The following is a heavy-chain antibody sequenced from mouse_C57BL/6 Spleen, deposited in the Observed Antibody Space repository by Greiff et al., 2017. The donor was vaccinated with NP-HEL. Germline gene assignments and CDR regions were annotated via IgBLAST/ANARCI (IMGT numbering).Heavy chain of an antibody. CDR2: INPSTGGT. CDR1: GYSFTGYY. Sequence: EVQLQQSGPELVKPGASVKISCKASGYSFTGYYMNWVKQSPEKSLEWIGEINPSTGGTTYNQKFKAKATLTVDKSSSTAYMQLKSLTSEDSAVYYGIYGNSSWFAYWGQGTRVTVSA. CDR3: IYGNSSWFAY. V-gene: IGHV1-42*01. D-gene: IGHD2-1*01. J-gene: IGHJ3*01.